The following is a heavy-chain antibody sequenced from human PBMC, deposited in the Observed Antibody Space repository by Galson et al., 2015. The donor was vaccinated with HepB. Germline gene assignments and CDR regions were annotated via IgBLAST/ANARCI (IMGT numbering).Heavy chain of an antibody. CDR3: AKGPLGYCSSIRCHTNYAMDV. CDR1: GFTFRNFG. CDR2: ILYDGSNK. D-gene: IGHD2-2*01. V-gene: IGHV3-30*02. J-gene: IGHJ6*02. Sequence: SLRLSCAASGFTFRNFGMHWVRQPPGKGLEWVAFILYDGSNKFYSDSVKGRFTISRDDSKNTLYLQMNSLRVEDTAVYFCAKGPLGYCSSIRCHTNYAMDVWGQGITVTVSS.